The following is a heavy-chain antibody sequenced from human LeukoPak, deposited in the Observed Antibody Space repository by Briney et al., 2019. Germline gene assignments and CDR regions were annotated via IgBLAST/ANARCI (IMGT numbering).Heavy chain of an antibody. J-gene: IGHJ4*02. CDR1: GFSFSGHW. CDR3: ARGPNSNWSGLDF. CDR2: ISPTGSST. D-gene: IGHD6-6*01. V-gene: IGHV3-74*01. Sequence: PGGSLRLSCTASGFSFSGHWMHWARQLPGKGLVWVSRISPTGSSTSYVDSVKGRFTVSRDNAKNILYLQVNNLRAEDTAVYYCARGPNSNWSGLDFWGQGTLLTVSS.